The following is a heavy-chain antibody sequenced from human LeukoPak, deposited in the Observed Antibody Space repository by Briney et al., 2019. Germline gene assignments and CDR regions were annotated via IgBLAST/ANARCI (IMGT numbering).Heavy chain of an antibody. CDR1: GGSISSYY. V-gene: IGHV4-4*07. CDR2: IYTSGST. Sequence: PSETLSLTCTVPGGSISSYYWSWIRQPARKGLEWIGRIYTSGSTNYNPSLKSRVTISVDKSKNQFSLKLSSATSADTALYYCARDTGPSIYYYYMDVWGKGTTVTVSS. J-gene: IGHJ6*03. CDR3: ARDTGPSIYYYYMDV.